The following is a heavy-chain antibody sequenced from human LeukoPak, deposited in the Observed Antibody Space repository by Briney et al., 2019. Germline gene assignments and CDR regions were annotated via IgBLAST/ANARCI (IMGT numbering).Heavy chain of an antibody. CDR3: ARAPGSYYDSSGYYYPDY. D-gene: IGHD3-22*01. J-gene: IGHJ4*02. Sequence: ASVKVSCKASGYTFTCYYIHWVRQAPGQGLEWMGRINCNGGGTSYAQKFQGRVTMTRDTSISTAYMELDRLTSDDTAVYYCARAPGSYYDSSGYYYPDYWGQGTLVTVSS. CDR2: INCNGGGT. V-gene: IGHV1-2*06. CDR1: GYTFTCYY.